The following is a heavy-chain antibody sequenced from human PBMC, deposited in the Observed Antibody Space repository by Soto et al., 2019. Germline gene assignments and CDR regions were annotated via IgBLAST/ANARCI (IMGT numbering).Heavy chain of an antibody. V-gene: IGHV4-59*01. J-gene: IGHJ5*02. Sequence: QVQLQESGPGLVKPSETLSLTCTVSGGSISSYYWSWIRQPPGKGLEWIGYIYYSGSTNYNPSLTSRATTSVDTSKNQFSLKLSSVTAADTAVYYCARAPYDYVWGSYRHPGWFDPWGQGTLVTVSS. CDR2: IYYSGST. CDR3: ARAPYDYVWGSYRHPGWFDP. D-gene: IGHD3-16*02. CDR1: GGSISSYY.